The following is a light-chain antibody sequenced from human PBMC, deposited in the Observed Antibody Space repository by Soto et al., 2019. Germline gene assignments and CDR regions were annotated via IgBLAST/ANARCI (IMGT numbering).Light chain of an antibody. Sequence: ELVMTQSPATLSVSPGERATLSCRASQSVSSNLAWYQQMPGQPPRLLIYDTSTRATAIPARFSGSGSGTEFTLTISGLQSEDFAVYYCQQYNDWPLTFGGGAKVEIK. CDR1: QSVSSN. V-gene: IGKV3-15*01. CDR2: DTS. J-gene: IGKJ4*01. CDR3: QQYNDWPLT.